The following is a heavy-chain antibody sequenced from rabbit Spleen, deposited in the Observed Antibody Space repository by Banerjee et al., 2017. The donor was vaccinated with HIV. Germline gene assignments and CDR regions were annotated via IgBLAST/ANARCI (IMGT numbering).Heavy chain of an antibody. D-gene: IGHD8-1*01. CDR3: ARDAGTSFSTYGMDL. J-gene: IGHJ6*01. V-gene: IGHV1S7*01. CDR1: GFSFSDGYY. Sequence: QLVESGGGLVQPGASLTLTCTASGFSFSDGYYMCWVRQAPGKGLEWIGYIDPVFGSTYYASWVNGRFTISRHNAQNTLYLQLDSLTATDTATYFCARDAGTSFSTYGMDLWGQGTLVTVS. CDR2: IDPVFGST.